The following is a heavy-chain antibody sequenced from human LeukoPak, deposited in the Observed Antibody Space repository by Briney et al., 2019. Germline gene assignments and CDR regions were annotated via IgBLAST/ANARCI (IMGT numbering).Heavy chain of an antibody. V-gene: IGHV4-39*01. CDR2: IYYSGST. Sequence: SETLSLTCTVSGGSISSSSYYWGWTRQPPGKGLEWIGSIYYSGSTYYNPSLKSRVTISVDTSKNQFSLKLSSVTAADTAVYYCASPQDLPGDAFDIWGQGTLVTVSS. CDR3: ASPQDLPGDAFDI. J-gene: IGHJ3*02. CDR1: GGSISSSSYY.